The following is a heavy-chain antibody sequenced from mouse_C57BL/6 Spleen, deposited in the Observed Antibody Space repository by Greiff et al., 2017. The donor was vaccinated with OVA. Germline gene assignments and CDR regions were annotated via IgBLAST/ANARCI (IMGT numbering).Heavy chain of an antibody. CDR3: AREYDYDYFDY. CDR2: INYDGSST. J-gene: IGHJ2*01. D-gene: IGHD2-4*01. CDR1: GFTFSDYY. Sequence: EVHLVESEGGLVQPGSSMKLSCTASGFTFSDYYMAWVRPVPAKGLEWVANINYDGSSTYYLDSLKSRFIISRDNAKNILYLQMRSLKSEETATDYCAREYDYDYFDYWDQGTTLTVSS. V-gene: IGHV5-16*01.